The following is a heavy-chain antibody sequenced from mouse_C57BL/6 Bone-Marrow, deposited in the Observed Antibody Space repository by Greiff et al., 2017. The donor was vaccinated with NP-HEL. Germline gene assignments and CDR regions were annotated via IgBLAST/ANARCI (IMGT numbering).Heavy chain of an antibody. Sequence: EVQVVESGGGLVQPKGSLKLSCAASGFTFNTYAMHWVRQAPGKGLEWVARIRSKSSNYATYYADSVKDRFTISRDDSQRMLYLQMNNLKTEDTAMYYCVRIERRRGTYSNYEYYYAMDYWGQGTSVTVSS. J-gene: IGHJ4*01. CDR1: GFTFNTYA. D-gene: IGHD2-5*01. CDR2: IRSKSSNYAT. CDR3: VRIERRRGTYSNYEYYYAMDY. V-gene: IGHV10-3*01.